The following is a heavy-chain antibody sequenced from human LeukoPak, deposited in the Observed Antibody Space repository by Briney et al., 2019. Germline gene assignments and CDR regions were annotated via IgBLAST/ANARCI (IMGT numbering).Heavy chain of an antibody. Sequence: SETLSLTCSVSGGSVTSGTYHWGWIRQPPGKGLEWIGSVYFDGGTHYNPSLQSRVTISVDTSKNQFSLRLSSVTVADTALYYCAGNHYYDGRGRFDPWGQGTLVTVS. CDR1: GGSVTSGTYH. CDR3: AGNHYYDGRGRFDP. J-gene: IGHJ5*02. CDR2: VYFDGGT. V-gene: IGHV4-39*07. D-gene: IGHD3-16*01.